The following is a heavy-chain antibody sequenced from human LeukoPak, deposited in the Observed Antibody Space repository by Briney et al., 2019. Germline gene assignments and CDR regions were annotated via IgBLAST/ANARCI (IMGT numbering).Heavy chain of an antibody. V-gene: IGHV1-69*04. CDR2: VILIHGIA. Sequence: GALVKVSCKAAGGTFSSYAISWVRQAPGPGLEWMGMVILIHGIANCAQKFQGRVTITADISTSTAYMELSSLMSEDTAVDYCAADSGGYWAPNYWGQGTLVTVSS. CDR1: GGTFSSYA. J-gene: IGHJ4*02. D-gene: IGHD3-22*01. CDR3: AADSGGYWAPNY.